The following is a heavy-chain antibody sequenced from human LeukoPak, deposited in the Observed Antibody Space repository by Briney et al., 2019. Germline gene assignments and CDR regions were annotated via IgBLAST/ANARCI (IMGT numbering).Heavy chain of an antibody. J-gene: IGHJ4*02. V-gene: IGHV3-23*01. CDR1: GFTLRSYV. D-gene: IGHD2-21*02. CDR3: AKDRLLNRRGDCYIFDY. Sequence: GGSLRLSCVASGFTLRSYVMNWVRQTPGKGLEWVSSISGSGDSTFYADSVKGRFSISRDNSKNTLYLQVNGLRTEDTAVYYCAKDRLLNRRGDCYIFDYWGQGTVVTVSS. CDR2: ISGSGDST.